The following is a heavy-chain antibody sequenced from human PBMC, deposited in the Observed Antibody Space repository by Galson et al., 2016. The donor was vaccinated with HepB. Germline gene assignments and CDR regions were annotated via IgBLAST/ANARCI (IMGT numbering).Heavy chain of an antibody. CDR1: GFTFSSYS. CDR2: ISSASSTI. J-gene: IGHJ4*02. V-gene: IGHV3-48*02. CDR3: AGEKKATIDY. Sequence: SLRLSCAASGFTFSSYSMNWVRRAPGKGLEWVSYISSASSTIYYADSVKGRFTISRDNAKNSLYLQMNSLRDEDTAVYYCAGEKKATIDYWGQGTLVTVSS.